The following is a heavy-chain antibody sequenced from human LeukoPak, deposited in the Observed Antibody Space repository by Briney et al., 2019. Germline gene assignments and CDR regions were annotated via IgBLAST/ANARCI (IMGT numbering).Heavy chain of an antibody. Sequence: GGSPRLSCAASGFTFSSYAMSWVRQAPGKGLEWVSAISGSGGSTYYADSVKGRFTISRDNSKNTLYLQMNSLRAEDTAVYYCAKGMEQWLVPNDYWGQGTLVTVSS. D-gene: IGHD6-19*01. J-gene: IGHJ4*02. V-gene: IGHV3-23*01. CDR2: ISGSGGST. CDR3: AKGMEQWLVPNDY. CDR1: GFTFSSYA.